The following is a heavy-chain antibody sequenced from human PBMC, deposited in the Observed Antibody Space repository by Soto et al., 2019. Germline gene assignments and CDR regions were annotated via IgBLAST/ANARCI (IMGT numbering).Heavy chain of an antibody. Sequence: GGSLRLSCTASGFTFGDYAMSWVRQAPGKGLEWVGFIRSKAYGGKTEYAASVKGRFTISRDDSKSIAYLQMNSLKTEDTAVYYCTRITYYYDSSGYFSAFDIWGQGTMVTVSS. D-gene: IGHD3-22*01. V-gene: IGHV3-49*04. CDR3: TRITYYYDSSGYFSAFDI. J-gene: IGHJ3*02. CDR1: GFTFGDYA. CDR2: IRSKAYGGKT.